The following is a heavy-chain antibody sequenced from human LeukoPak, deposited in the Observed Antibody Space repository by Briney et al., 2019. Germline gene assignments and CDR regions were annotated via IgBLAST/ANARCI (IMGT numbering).Heavy chain of an antibody. D-gene: IGHD3-16*01. CDR3: ARAMIKGKYYFDY. CDR1: GGSISSGGYY. J-gene: IGHJ4*02. V-gene: IGHV4-31*03. CDR2: IFYSGST. Sequence: SETLSLTCTVSGGSISSGGYYWSWIRQHPGKGLEWIGYIFYSGSTYYNPSLKSRVTISVDTSKNQFSLKLSSVTAADTAVYYCARAMIKGKYYFDYWGQGTLVTVSS.